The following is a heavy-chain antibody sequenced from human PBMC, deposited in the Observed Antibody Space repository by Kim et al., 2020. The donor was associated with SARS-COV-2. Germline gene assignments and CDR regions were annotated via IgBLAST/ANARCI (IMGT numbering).Heavy chain of an antibody. V-gene: IGHV4-61*01. CDR3: ARGRNNFSDSGRRPFDA. CDR2: MFSEGNT. CDR1: DGSVTSGRYF. Sequence: SETLSLTCSVSDGSVTSGRYFWSWIRQPPGKGLEWIGYMFSEGNTNYNPSLKSRVVISVGTSKNQVSLRLSSVTPADTAVYYCARGRNNFSDSGRRPFDAWGQGTLVSVSS. J-gene: IGHJ4*02. D-gene: IGHD3-10*01.